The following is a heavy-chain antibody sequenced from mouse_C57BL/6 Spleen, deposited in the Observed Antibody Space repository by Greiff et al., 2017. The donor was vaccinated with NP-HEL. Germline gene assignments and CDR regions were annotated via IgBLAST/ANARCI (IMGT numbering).Heavy chain of an antibody. CDR2: ISYDGSN. Sequence: VQLQQSGPGLVKPSQSLSLTCSVTGYSITSGYYWNWIRQFPGNKLEWMGYISYDGSNNYNPSLKNRISITRDTSKNQFFLKLNSVTTEDTATYYCARVGTVDWYFDVWGTGTTVTVSS. CDR3: ARVGTVDWYFDV. CDR1: GYSITSGYY. V-gene: IGHV3-6*01. J-gene: IGHJ1*03. D-gene: IGHD1-1*01.